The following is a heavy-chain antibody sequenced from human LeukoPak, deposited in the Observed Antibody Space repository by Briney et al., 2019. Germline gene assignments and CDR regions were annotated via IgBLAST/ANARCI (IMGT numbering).Heavy chain of an antibody. Sequence: SETLSLTCTVSGGSISSYYWSWIRQPPAKGLEWFGYIYYSGSTNYNPSLKSRVTISVDTSKNQFSLKLSSVTAADTAVYYCARVGTYGSGSYLSWLDYWGQGTLVTVSS. CDR2: IYYSGST. D-gene: IGHD3-10*01. V-gene: IGHV4-59*01. CDR3: ARVGTYGSGSYLSWLDY. J-gene: IGHJ4*02. CDR1: GGSISSYY.